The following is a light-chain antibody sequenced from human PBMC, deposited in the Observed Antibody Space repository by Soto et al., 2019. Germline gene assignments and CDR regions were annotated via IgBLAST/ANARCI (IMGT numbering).Light chain of an antibody. CDR2: VAS. J-gene: IGKJ4*01. Sequence: DIQMTQSPSSLSASVGDSVTITCRASQSINIYLSWYQQKPGKAPKLLINVASTLQGGVPSRFSGSGSGTEFTLAISSLQPEDSATYYCQQSFSIPQTFGGGTRVEIK. V-gene: IGKV1-39*01. CDR3: QQSFSIPQT. CDR1: QSINIY.